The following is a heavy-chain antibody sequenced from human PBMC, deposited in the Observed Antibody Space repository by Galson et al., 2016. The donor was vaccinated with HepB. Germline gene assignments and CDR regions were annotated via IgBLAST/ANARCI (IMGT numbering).Heavy chain of an antibody. CDR2: ISSSGTYI. J-gene: IGHJ3*02. V-gene: IGHV3-21*01. CDR3: ARGKEWEDAFDI. Sequence: SLRLSCAASGSTFSSFSVNWVRQAPGKGLEWVSSISSSGTYIYYADSVKGRFTISRDNAKRSLYLQMNSLRAEDTAVYYCARGKEWEDAFDIWGQGTMVTVSS. CDR1: GSTFSSFS. D-gene: IGHD1-26*01.